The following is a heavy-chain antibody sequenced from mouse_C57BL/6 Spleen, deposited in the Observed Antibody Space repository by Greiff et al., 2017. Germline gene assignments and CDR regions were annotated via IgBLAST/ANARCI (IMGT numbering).Heavy chain of an antibody. J-gene: IGHJ4*01. CDR1: GFTFSDYG. CDR3: ARFDRAMDY. Sequence: EVKLMESGGGLVKPGGSLKLSCAASGFTFSDYGMHWVRQAPEKGLEWVAYISSGSSTIYYADTVQGRFTISRDNAKNTLFLQITSLRAEDTAMYYCARFDRAMDYWGQGTSVTVSS. V-gene: IGHV5-17*01. CDR2: ISSGSSTI.